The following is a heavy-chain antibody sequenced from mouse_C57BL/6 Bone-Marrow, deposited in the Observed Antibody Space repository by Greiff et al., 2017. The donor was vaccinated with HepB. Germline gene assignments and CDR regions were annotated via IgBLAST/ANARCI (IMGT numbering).Heavy chain of an antibody. J-gene: IGHJ3*01. CDR1: RRTFTRSR. D-gene: IGHD4-1*01. CDR2: IYPRSGNT. Sequence: QGRRRRAGAELTGPGWGGRGSAPSSRRTFTRSRPRWVSKRTGQGLEWIGEIYPRSGNTYYNEKFKGKATLTADKSSSTAYMELRSLTSEDSAVYFCARYEKLGRTPPWFAYWGQGTLVTVSA. V-gene: IGHV1-81*01. CDR3: ARYEKLGRTPPWFAY.